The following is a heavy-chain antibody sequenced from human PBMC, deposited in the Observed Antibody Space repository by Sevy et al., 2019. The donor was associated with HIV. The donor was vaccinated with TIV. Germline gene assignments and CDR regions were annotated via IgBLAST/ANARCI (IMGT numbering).Heavy chain of an antibody. Sequence: GGSLRLSCRSSGFTLSNYAMTWVRQTPGKGLEWVSSISHNGENTYFADSVKGRFSISIDDFANTLYLQMNSRRREDTALDFWAARKVGDFCISIGSVRGPWAGGPLFFYWGQGRLVTVSS. D-gene: IGHD3-3*01. CDR3: AARKVGDFCISIGSVRGPWAGGPLFFY. CDR1: GFTLSNYA. J-gene: IGHJ4*02. V-gene: IGHV3-23*01. CDR2: ISHNGENT.